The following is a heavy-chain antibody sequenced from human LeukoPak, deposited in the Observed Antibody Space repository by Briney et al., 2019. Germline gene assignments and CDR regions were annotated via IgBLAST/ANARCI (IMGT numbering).Heavy chain of an antibody. CDR3: ARGGMVRGVIIPSDY. CDR1: GGSFSGYY. J-gene: IGHJ4*02. V-gene: IGHV4-34*01. D-gene: IGHD3-10*01. Sequence: SETLSLTCAVYGGSFSGYYWSWIRQPPGKGLEWIGEINHSGSTNYNPSLKSRVTMSVDTSKNLFSLKLTSVTAADTAVYYCARGGMVRGVIIPSDYWGQGTLVTVSS. CDR2: INHSGST.